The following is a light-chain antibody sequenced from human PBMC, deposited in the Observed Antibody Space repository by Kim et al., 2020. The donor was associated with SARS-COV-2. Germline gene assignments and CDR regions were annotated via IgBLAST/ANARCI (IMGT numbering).Light chain of an antibody. J-gene: IGKJ2*01. Sequence: SVSPGETATLSCRASQSVKSNLAWYQQKPGQAPRLLIYGASTRATGIPARFSGSGSGTEFTLTISSLQSEDFAVYYCQQYNNWPYTFGQGTKLEI. CDR3: QQYNNWPYT. CDR2: GAS. CDR1: QSVKSN. V-gene: IGKV3-15*01.